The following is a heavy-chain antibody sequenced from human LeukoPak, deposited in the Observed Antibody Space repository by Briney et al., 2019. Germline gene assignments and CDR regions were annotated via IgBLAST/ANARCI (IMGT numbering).Heavy chain of an antibody. CDR3: AKKAGNDYGDQNWLDP. Sequence: GGSLRLSCAASGFTFSAYGMHWVRQAPGKGLEWVAIIWYDGTNKYYTDSVKGRFTISRDNSKNTLYLQMNSLRAEDTAVYYCAKKAGNDYGDQNWLDPWGQGTLVTVSS. CDR2: IWYDGTNK. CDR1: GFTFSAYG. J-gene: IGHJ5*02. V-gene: IGHV3-33*06. D-gene: IGHD4-17*01.